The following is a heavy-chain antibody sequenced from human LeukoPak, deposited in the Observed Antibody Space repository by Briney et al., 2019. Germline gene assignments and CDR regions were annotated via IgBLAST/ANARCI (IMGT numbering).Heavy chain of an antibody. V-gene: IGHV3-23*01. J-gene: IGHJ3*02. CDR3: AKDPSHYDSSGYYYWAFDI. D-gene: IGHD3-22*01. CDR2: ISGSGGST. CDR1: GFTFSSYA. Sequence: GGSLRLSCAASGFTFSSYAMSWVRQAPGKGLEWVSAISGSGGSTYYADSVKGRFTISRDNSKNTLHLQMNSLRAEDTAVYYCAKDPSHYDSSGYYYWAFDIWGQGTMVTVSS.